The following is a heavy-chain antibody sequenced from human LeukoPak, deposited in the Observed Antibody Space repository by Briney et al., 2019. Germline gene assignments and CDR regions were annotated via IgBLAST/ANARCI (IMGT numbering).Heavy chain of an antibody. CDR2: MSGDGTAT. Sequence: GGSLRLSCAASGFTLSSCAMIWVRQTPGKGLEWVSVMSGDGTATYYADSVKGRFTISRDTSKTTLYLQMNSLRAEDTAVYYCAKHSYRVDSFTDYWGQGTLVTVSS. CDR3: AKHSYRVDSFTDY. D-gene: IGHD5-12*01. CDR1: GFTLSSCA. V-gene: IGHV3-23*01. J-gene: IGHJ4*02.